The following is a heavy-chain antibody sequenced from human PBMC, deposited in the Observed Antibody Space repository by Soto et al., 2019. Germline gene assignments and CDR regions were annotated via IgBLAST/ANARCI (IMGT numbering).Heavy chain of an antibody. CDR1: GGTFGNSA. D-gene: IGHD3-10*01. CDR3: ARSYYGSGSYWFYGMDV. CDR2: IIPSFATG. J-gene: IGHJ6*02. Sequence: GASVKVSCKASGGTFGNSAISWVRQAPGQGLEWMGGIIPSFATGNSAPELQGRLTITADKSTTTAYMELSSLRSEDTAVYYCARSYYGSGSYWFYGMDVWGQGTTVTVSS. V-gene: IGHV1-69*06.